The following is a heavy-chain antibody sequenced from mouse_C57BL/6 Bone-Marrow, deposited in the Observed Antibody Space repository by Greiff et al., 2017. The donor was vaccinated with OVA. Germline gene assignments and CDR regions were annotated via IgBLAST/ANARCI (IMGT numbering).Heavy chain of an antibody. CDR2: IYPSDSET. J-gene: IGHJ2*01. CDR3: ARAYSNYGVYFDY. D-gene: IGHD2-5*01. CDR1: GYTFTSYW. V-gene: IGHV1-61*01. Sequence: QVQLQQPGAELVRPGSSVKLSCKASGYTFTSYWMDWVKQRPGQGLEWIGNIYPSDSETHYNQKFKDKATLTVDKSSSTAYMQLSSLTSEDSAVYDCARAYSNYGVYFDYWGQGTTLTVSS.